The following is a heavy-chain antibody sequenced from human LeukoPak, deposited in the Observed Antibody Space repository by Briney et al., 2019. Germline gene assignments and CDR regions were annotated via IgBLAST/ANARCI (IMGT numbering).Heavy chain of an antibody. D-gene: IGHD2-15*01. CDR2: ISGSDGST. CDR1: GFTFSNYA. J-gene: IGHJ4*02. Sequence: GGSLRLSCAASGFTFSNYAMSWVRQAPGKGLEWVSTISGSDGSTYYADSVKGRFTISRDNSKNTLYLQMNSLRVEDTAIYYCAKGRGYCTGGSCYSDYWGQGTLVTVSS. V-gene: IGHV3-23*01. CDR3: AKGRGYCTGGSCYSDY.